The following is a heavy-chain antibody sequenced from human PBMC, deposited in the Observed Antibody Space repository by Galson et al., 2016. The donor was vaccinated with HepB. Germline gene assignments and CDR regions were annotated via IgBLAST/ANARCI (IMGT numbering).Heavy chain of an antibody. CDR1: GYTFSSYA. V-gene: IGHV3-23*01. D-gene: IGHD3-10*01. CDR2: IGGSGGSA. Sequence: SLRLSCAASGYTFSSYAMSWVRQAPGKGLEWVSGIGGSGGSAYYADSGKGRFTISRDNSKKPLYLQMNSLRAEDTAVYYCARGAGAGYWGQGTTVTVSS. J-gene: IGHJ6*02. CDR3: ARGAGAGY.